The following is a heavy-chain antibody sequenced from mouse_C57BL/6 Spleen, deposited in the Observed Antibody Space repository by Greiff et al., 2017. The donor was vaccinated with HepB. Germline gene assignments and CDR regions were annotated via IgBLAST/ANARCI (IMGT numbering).Heavy chain of an antibody. D-gene: IGHD3-2*02. Sequence: QVQLQQSGAELVKPGASVKLSCKASGYTFTEYTIHWVKQRSGQGLEWIGWFYPGSGSIKYNEKFKDKATLTADKSSSTVYMELSRLTSEDSAVYFCARHEEATQATGDYAMDYWGQGTSVTVSS. V-gene: IGHV1-62-2*01. CDR3: ARHEEATQATGDYAMDY. J-gene: IGHJ4*01. CDR2: FYPGSGSI. CDR1: GYTFTEYT.